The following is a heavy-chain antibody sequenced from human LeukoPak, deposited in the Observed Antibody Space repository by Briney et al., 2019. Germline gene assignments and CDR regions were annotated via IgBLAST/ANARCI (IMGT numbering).Heavy chain of an antibody. CDR3: ARDLGSYCGGDCFPFFDY. CDR1: GGTFTSYA. CDR2: ISGNADST. V-gene: IGHV3-23*01. J-gene: IGHJ4*02. Sequence: PGGSLRLSCVASGITASGGTFTSYAMNWVRQPPGKGLEWVSSISGNADSTYYADSVKGRFTISRDNSRNTLYLQMNSLRAEDTAVYYCARDLGSYCGGDCFPFFDYWGQGTLVTVSS. D-gene: IGHD2-21*02.